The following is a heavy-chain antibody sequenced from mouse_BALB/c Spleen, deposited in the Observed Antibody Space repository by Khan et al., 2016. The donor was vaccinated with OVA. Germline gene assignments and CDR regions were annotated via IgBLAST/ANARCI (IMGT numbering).Heavy chain of an antibody. V-gene: IGHV1-20*02. J-gene: IGHJ2*01. CDR1: GYSFTGYF. Sequence: VQLKQSGPELVKPGASVKISCKASGYSFTGYFMNWVMQSHGKSLEWIGRINPHIGETFYNQKFKDKATLTVEESSTTAHMELRSLSSEDSAVYYCARKNGSDVDYWGQGTTLTVSS. CDR3: ARKNGSDVDY. CDR2: INPHIGET. D-gene: IGHD1-1*01.